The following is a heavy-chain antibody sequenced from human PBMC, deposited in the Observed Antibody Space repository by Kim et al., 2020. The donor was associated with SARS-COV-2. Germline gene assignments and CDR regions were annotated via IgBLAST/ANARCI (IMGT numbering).Heavy chain of an antibody. CDR3: AREVYGGNSVSIDY. CDR2: IYYSGST. Sequence: SETLSLTCTVSGGSISSGGYYWSWIRQHPGKGLEWIGYIYYSGSTYYNPSLKSRVTISVDTSKNQFSLKLSSVTAADTAVYYCAREVYGGNSVSIDYWGQGTLVTVSS. CDR1: GGSISSGGYY. D-gene: IGHD4-17*01. V-gene: IGHV4-31*03. J-gene: IGHJ4*02.